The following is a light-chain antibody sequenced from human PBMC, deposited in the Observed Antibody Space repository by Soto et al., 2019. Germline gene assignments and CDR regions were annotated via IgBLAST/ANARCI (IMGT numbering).Light chain of an antibody. Sequence: DVQMTQSPYTLSASVGGRVTITCRASQSVDTLLAWYQHKPGKAPKLLISAASNLESGVPSRFSGSGSGTQFTLTIRSLQPDDSATYYYQQYSHYTSFGQGTKLEL. V-gene: IGKV1-5*03. CDR1: QSVDTL. CDR3: QQYSHYTS. CDR2: AAS. J-gene: IGKJ2*01.